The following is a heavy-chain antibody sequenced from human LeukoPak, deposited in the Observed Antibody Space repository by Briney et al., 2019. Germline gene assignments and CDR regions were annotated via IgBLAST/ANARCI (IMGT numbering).Heavy chain of an antibody. CDR1: GGSINSGNHY. Sequence: PSETLSLTCTVSGGSINSGNHYWGWIRQSPGKGLEWIGNIYYSGSTYYNPSLKSRVTLSIDTSKNQFSLRLSSVTAADTAVYYCARDDYWEPYDIWGQGTMVTVSS. CDR2: IYYSGST. J-gene: IGHJ3*02. V-gene: IGHV4-39*07. CDR3: ARDDYWEPYDI. D-gene: IGHD4/OR15-4a*01.